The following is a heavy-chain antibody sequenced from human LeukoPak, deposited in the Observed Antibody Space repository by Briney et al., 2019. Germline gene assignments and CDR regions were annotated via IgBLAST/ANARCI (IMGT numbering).Heavy chain of an antibody. CDR3: ARAIAVAAFGY. V-gene: IGHV4-34*01. CDR2: INHSGST. Sequence: SETLSLTCAVYGGSFSGYYWSWIRQPPGKGLEWIGEINHSGSTNYNPSLKSRVTISVDTSKNQFSLKLSSVTAADTAVYYCARAIAVAAFGYWGQGILVTVSS. D-gene: IGHD6-19*01. J-gene: IGHJ4*02. CDR1: GGSFSGYY.